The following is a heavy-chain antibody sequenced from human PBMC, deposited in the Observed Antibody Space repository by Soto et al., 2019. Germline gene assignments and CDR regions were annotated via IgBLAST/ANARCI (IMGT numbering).Heavy chain of an antibody. CDR1: GFTFSSYW. Sequence: EVQLVESGGGLVQPGGSLRLSCAASGFTFSSYWMHWVRQAPGKGLVWVSRINSDGSSTSYADSVKGRFTISRDNDKNTLYLQMNSLRAEDTAVYYCARDRFFDWIYDNDYWGQGTLVTVSS. V-gene: IGHV3-74*01. D-gene: IGHD3-9*01. CDR2: INSDGSST. CDR3: ARDRFFDWIYDNDY. J-gene: IGHJ4*02.